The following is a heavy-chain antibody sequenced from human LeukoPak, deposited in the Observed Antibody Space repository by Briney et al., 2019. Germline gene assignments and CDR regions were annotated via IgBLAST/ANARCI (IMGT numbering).Heavy chain of an antibody. CDR1: GFTFSSYS. CDR2: ISSSSSYI. Sequence: GGSLRLSCAASGFTFSSYSMNWVRQAPGKGLEWVSSISSSSSYIYYADSVKGRFTISRDNAKNSLYLQMNSLRSEDTAVYYCARSPGWQGSGWYKHYYYYGMDVWGQGTTVTVSS. CDR3: ARSPGWQGSGWYKHYYYYGMDV. V-gene: IGHV3-21*04. J-gene: IGHJ6*02. D-gene: IGHD6-19*01.